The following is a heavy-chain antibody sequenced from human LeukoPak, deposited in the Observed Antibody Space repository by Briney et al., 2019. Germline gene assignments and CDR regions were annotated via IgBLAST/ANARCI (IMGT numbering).Heavy chain of an antibody. Sequence: GGSLRLSCAASGFTFSSYAMHWVRQAPGKGLEWVAVISYDGSNKYCADSVKGRFTISRDNSKNTLYLQMNSLRAEDTAVYYCARAAAGSYYYYYYMDVWAKGPRSPSP. D-gene: IGHD6-13*01. CDR2: ISYDGSNK. J-gene: IGHJ6*03. CDR1: GFTFSSYA. V-gene: IGHV3-30-3*01. CDR3: ARAAAGSYYYYYYMDV.